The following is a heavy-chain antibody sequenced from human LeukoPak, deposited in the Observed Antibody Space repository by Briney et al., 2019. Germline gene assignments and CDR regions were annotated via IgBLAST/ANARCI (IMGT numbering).Heavy chain of an antibody. Sequence: GASVKVSCKASGYTFTGYYMHWVRQAPGQGLEWMGWINPNSGGTNYAQKFQGRVTMTRYTSINTAYMELSRLRSDDTAVYYCARGQGYFDWLLYSQDYWGQGTLVTVSS. V-gene: IGHV1-2*02. CDR3: ARGQGYFDWLLYSQDY. CDR1: GYTFTGYY. CDR2: INPNSGGT. D-gene: IGHD3-9*01. J-gene: IGHJ4*02.